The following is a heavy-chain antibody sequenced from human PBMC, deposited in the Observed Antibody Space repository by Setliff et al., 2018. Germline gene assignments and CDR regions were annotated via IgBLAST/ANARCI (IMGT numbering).Heavy chain of an antibody. CDR1: GFTFSTYE. Sequence: GGSLRLSCAASGFTFSTYEMNWVRQAPGKGLEWISYINRDGATTFYADSVKGRFTISRDNSKSTLFLQMNSLRSEDTAVYYCATNSGGNTIDAFDIWGQGTMVTVSS. J-gene: IGHJ3*02. D-gene: IGHD2-15*01. CDR2: INRDGATT. CDR3: ATNSGGNTIDAFDI. V-gene: IGHV3-48*03.